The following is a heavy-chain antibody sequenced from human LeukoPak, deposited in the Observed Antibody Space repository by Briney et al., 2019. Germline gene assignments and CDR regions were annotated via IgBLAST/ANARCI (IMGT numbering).Heavy chain of an antibody. J-gene: IGHJ4*02. Sequence: PSETLSLTCAVYGGSFSGYYWSWIRLPPGKGLEWIGEINHSGSTNYNPSLKSRVTISVDTSKNQFSLKLSSVTAADTAVYYCARGKIECGGDCYSGFDYWGQGTLVTVSS. CDR2: INHSGST. D-gene: IGHD2-21*02. V-gene: IGHV4-34*01. CDR3: ARGKIECGGDCYSGFDY. CDR1: GGSFSGYY.